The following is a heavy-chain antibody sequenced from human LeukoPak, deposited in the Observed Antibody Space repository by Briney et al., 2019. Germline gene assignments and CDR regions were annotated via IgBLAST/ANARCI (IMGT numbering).Heavy chain of an antibody. D-gene: IGHD5-18*01. CDR3: ARAPPIQLWSQSTSGYFDL. V-gene: IGHV4-34*01. CDR2: INHSGST. CDR1: GGSFSGYY. J-gene: IGHJ2*01. Sequence: KASETLSLTCAVYGGSFSGYYWSWIRQPPGKGLEWIGEINHSGSTNYNPSLKSRVTISVDTSKNQFSLQLNSVTPEDTAVYYCARAPPIQLWSQSTSGYFDLWGRGTLVTVSS.